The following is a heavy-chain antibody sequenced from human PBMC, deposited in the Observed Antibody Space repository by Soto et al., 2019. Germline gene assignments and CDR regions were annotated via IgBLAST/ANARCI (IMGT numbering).Heavy chain of an antibody. V-gene: IGHV1-18*01. Sequence: QVQLVQSGAEVKKPGASVKVSCKASGYTFTSYGISWVRQAPGQGLEWMGWISAYNGNTNYAQKLQGRVTMTTDTSTSTAYMGLRSLRSDDTAVYYCARYDSSGYYYNDAFDIWGQGTMVTVSS. CDR1: GYTFTSYG. CDR2: ISAYNGNT. D-gene: IGHD3-22*01. J-gene: IGHJ3*02. CDR3: ARYDSSGYYYNDAFDI.